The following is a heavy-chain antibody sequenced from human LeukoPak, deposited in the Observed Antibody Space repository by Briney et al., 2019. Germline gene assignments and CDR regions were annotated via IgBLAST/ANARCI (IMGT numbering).Heavy chain of an antibody. D-gene: IGHD3-22*01. Sequence: ASVKVSCKASGGTFSSYAISWVRQAPGQGLEWMGGIIPTFGTANYAQKFQGRVTITADESTSTAYMELSSLRSEDTAVYYCARDLGGYYWFDPWGQGTLVTVSS. CDR3: ARDLGGYYWFDP. CDR2: IIPTFGTA. J-gene: IGHJ5*02. CDR1: GGTFSSYA. V-gene: IGHV1-69*13.